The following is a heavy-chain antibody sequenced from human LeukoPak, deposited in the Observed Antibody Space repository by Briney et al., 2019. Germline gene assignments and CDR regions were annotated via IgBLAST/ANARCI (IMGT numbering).Heavy chain of an antibody. D-gene: IGHD3-22*01. CDR3: AREHPYYYDSSGTALTAEIKYYFDY. CDR2: IDFTSSFI. Sequence: GSLRLSCAASGFTFSSYNMDWVRQAPGKGLEWVASIDFTSSFIFYGDSVKGRFTISRDNAKNLLYLQLSSLRAEDSAVYYCAREHPYYYDSSGTALTAEIKYYFDYWGQGTLVTVSS. J-gene: IGHJ4*02. V-gene: IGHV3-21*06. CDR1: GFTFSSYN.